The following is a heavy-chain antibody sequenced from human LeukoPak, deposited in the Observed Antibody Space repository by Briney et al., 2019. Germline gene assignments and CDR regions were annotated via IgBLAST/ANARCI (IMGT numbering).Heavy chain of an antibody. CDR1: GFTFSSYG. Sequence: GGSLRLSCAASGFTFSSYGMHWVRQAPGKGLEWVAVISYDGSNKYYADSVKGRFTISRDDSKNTAYLQMNSLETEDTAMYYCTYTSSSGVVYWGQGTLVTVSS. V-gene: IGHV3-30*03. J-gene: IGHJ4*02. CDR3: TYTSSSGVVY. CDR2: ISYDGSNK. D-gene: IGHD6-6*01.